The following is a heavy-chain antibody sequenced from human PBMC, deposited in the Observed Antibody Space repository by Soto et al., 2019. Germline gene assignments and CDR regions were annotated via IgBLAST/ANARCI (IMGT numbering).Heavy chain of an antibody. V-gene: IGHV1-2*02. Sequence: SVKVSFKASRYTFSVYPMHWVRQAPGQGLEWMGWVHPNSGGTNYAQSFEGSVTMTRDTSINTAYMELSRLTSDDTAVYYCAKELQRGMDVWGQGTKVTVSS. CDR3: AKELQRGMDV. J-gene: IGHJ6*02. CDR2: VHPNSGGT. D-gene: IGHD4-4*01. CDR1: RYTFSVYP.